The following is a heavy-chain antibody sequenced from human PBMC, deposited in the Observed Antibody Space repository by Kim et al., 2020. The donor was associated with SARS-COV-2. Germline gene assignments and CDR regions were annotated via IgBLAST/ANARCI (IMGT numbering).Heavy chain of an antibody. CDR1: GFTFSSYA. J-gene: IGHJ4*02. CDR2: ISGSGGST. D-gene: IGHD6-13*01. V-gene: IGHV3-23*01. CDR3: AKERSNGAAAGRYFGY. Sequence: GGSLRLSCAASGFTFSSYAMSWVRQAPGKGLEWVSAISGSGGSTYYADSVKGRFTISRDNSKNTLYLQMNSLRAEDTAVYYCAKERSNGAAAGRYFGYWGQGTLVTVSS.